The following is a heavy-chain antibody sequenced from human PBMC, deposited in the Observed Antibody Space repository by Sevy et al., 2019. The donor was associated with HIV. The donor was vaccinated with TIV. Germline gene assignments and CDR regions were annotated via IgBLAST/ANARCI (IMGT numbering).Heavy chain of an antibody. CDR2: INHSGST. CDR3: ARTTTVTTSPFDY. Sequence: SETLSLTCAVYGGSFSGYYWSWIRQPPGKGLEWIGEINHSGSTIYNPSLKSRVTISVDTSKNQFSLKLSSVTAADTAVYYCARTTTVTTSPFDYWGQGTLVTVSS. D-gene: IGHD4-17*01. CDR1: GGSFSGYY. V-gene: IGHV4-34*01. J-gene: IGHJ4*02.